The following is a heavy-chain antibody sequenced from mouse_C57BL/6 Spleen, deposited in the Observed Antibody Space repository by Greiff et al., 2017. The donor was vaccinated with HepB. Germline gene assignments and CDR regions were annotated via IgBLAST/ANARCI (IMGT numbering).Heavy chain of an antibody. D-gene: IGHD2-3*01. CDR1: GFTFSSYA. J-gene: IGHJ3*01. CDR3: ARDEDDGYYRFAY. V-gene: IGHV5-4*01. Sequence: EVKLVESGGGLVKPGGSLKLSCAASGFTFSSYAMSWVRQTPEKRLEWVATISDGGSYTYYPDNVKGRFTISRDNAKNNLYLQMSHLTSEDTAMYYCARDEDDGYYRFAYWGQGTLVTVSA. CDR2: ISDGGSYT.